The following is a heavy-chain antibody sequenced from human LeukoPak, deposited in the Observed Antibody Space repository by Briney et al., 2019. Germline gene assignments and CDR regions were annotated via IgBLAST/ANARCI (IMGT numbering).Heavy chain of an antibody. CDR2: INHSGST. V-gene: IGHV4-34*01. CDR1: GGSFSGYY. CDR3: ARAGGYGSGTLGY. Sequence: PSETLSLTCAVYGGSFSGYYWSWIRQPPGKGLEWIGEINHSGSTNYNPSLKSRVTISVDTSKNQFSLKLSSVTAADTAVYYCARAGGYGSGTLGYWGQGTLVTVSS. D-gene: IGHD3-10*01. J-gene: IGHJ4*02.